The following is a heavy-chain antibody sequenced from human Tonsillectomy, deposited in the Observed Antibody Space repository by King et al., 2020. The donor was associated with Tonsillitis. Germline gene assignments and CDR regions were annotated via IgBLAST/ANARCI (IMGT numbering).Heavy chain of an antibody. J-gene: IGHJ6*04. CDR3: ARGGAGVTGPDYYYYGMDV. CDR2: IIPIFGTA. D-gene: IGHD2-8*02. V-gene: IGHV1-69*12. Sequence: QLVQSGAEVKKPGSSVKVSCKASGGTFSSYAISWVRQAPGQGLEWMGGIIPIFGTANYAQKFQGRVTITADESTSTAYMELSSLRSEDTAVYYCARGGAGVTGPDYYYYGMDVWGKGTTVTVSS. CDR1: GGTFSSYA.